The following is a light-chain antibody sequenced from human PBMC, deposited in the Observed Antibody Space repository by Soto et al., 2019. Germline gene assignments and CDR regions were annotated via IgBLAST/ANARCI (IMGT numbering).Light chain of an antibody. J-gene: IGLJ3*02. V-gene: IGLV2-8*01. CDR2: EVT. CDR3: RSFASSNTRV. CDR1: SSDVGAYND. Sequence: QSALTQPPSASGSPGQSVTISCTGTSSDVGAYNDVSWYQQHAGKAPKLVIYEVTKRPSGVPDRFSGSKSANTASLTVSGLQAEDEADYYCRSFASSNTRVFGGGTKLTVL.